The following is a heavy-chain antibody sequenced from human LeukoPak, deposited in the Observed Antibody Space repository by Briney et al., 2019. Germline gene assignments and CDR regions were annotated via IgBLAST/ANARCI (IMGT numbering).Heavy chain of an antibody. CDR3: ARETEVPGGRSWDF. Sequence: SEALSLTCTVSGGSISSYYWTWIRQPAGKGLEWIGRIHPSGTTSHNPSLKSRVIMSLDMSNNQFSLKMRSVTAADTAVYYCARETEVPGGRSWDFWGQGTLVTVSS. CDR2: IHPSGTT. CDR1: GGSISSYY. V-gene: IGHV4-4*07. D-gene: IGHD6-19*01. J-gene: IGHJ4*02.